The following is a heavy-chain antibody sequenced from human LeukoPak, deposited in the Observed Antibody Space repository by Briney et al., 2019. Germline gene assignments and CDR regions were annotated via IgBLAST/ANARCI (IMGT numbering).Heavy chain of an antibody. Sequence: GVSLRLSCAASGFTLDDYAMNWVRRAPGKGLEWVSSISSGSTYIYYADSVQGRFTISRDNAKNSLYLQMNSMRAEDTAVYYCARDKEAAGDGFGYWGQGTLVTVSS. D-gene: IGHD6-13*01. J-gene: IGHJ4*02. CDR1: GFTLDDYA. CDR3: ARDKEAAGDGFGY. V-gene: IGHV3-21*01. CDR2: ISSGSTYI.